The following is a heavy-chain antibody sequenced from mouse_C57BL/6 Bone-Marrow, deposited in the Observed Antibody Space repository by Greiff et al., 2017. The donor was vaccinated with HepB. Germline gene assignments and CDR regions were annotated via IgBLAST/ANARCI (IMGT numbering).Heavy chain of an antibody. J-gene: IGHJ3*01. D-gene: IGHD1-1*01. CDR1: GFTFSSYA. CDR3: TREGEDYYYYGSPWFAY. CDR2: ISSGGDYI. V-gene: IGHV5-9-1*02. Sequence: EVKLVESGEGLVKPGGSLKLSCAASGFTFSSYAMSWVRQTPEKRLEWVAYISSGGDYIYYADTVKGRFTISRDNARNTLYLQMSSLKSEDTAMYYCTREGEDYYYYGSPWFAYWGQGTLVTVSA.